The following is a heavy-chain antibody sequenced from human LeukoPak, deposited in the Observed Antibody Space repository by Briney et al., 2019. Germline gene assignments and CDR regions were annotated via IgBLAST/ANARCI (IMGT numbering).Heavy chain of an antibody. D-gene: IGHD6-19*01. Sequence: SETLSLTCSVSGGSFSDFYWSWIRQPPGKGLEWIGEINHRGITNYNPSLKSRVTVSVDTSKNQFSLKLDSVTAADTAVYYCARGRIYTSGWYKDAWGKGTTVTDSS. CDR2: INHRGIT. V-gene: IGHV4-34*01. J-gene: IGHJ6*04. CDR3: ARGRIYTSGWYKDA. CDR1: GGSFSDFY.